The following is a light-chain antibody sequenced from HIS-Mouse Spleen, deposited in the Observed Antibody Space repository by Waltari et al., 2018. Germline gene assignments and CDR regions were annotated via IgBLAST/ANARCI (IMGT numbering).Light chain of an antibody. CDR1: ALPKKI. Sequence: SYGPTHPPPAPLPPGQTATTTFGGDALPKKIAHCYQQKPGQAPVPVTYEDSKRPSGIPERFSGSSSGTMATLTISGAQVEDEADYYCYSTDSSGNHRVFGGGTKLTVL. CDR3: YSTDSSGNHRV. J-gene: IGLJ2*01. CDR2: EDS. V-gene: IGLV3-10*01.